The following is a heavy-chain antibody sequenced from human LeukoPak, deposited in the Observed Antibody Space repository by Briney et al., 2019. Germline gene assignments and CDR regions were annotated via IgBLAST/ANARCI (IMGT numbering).Heavy chain of an antibody. Sequence: GGSLRLSCVAYGFTFSTYGMHWVRQAPGKGLEWVAVIWYDGSKKFYAESVKGRFTISRDDSKNTLNLQMNSLRAEDTAVYYCAKDLGMIVVQSYFDYWGQGTLVTVSS. V-gene: IGHV3-33*06. CDR2: IWYDGSKK. D-gene: IGHD3-22*01. J-gene: IGHJ4*02. CDR3: AKDLGMIVVQSYFDY. CDR1: GFTFSTYG.